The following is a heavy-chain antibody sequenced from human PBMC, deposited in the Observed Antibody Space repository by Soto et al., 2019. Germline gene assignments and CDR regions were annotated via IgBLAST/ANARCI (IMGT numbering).Heavy chain of an antibody. V-gene: IGHV3-30*18. D-gene: IGHD3-22*01. CDR1: GFTFSSYG. CDR3: AKDQTYYDSSGYYSLPSY. J-gene: IGHJ4*02. Sequence: PGGSLRLSCAASGFTFSSYGMHWVRQAPGKGLEWVAVISYDGSNKYYADSVKGRFTISRDNSKNTLYLQMNSLRAEDTAVYYCAKDQTYYDSSGYYSLPSYWGQGTLVTVSS. CDR2: ISYDGSNK.